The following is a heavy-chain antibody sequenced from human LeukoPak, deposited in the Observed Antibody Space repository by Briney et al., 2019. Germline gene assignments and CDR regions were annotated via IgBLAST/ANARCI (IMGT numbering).Heavy chain of an antibody. V-gene: IGHV1-69*13. CDR1: GGTFSSYA. Sequence: SVKVSCKASGGTFSSYAISWVRQAPGQGLEWMGGIIPIFGTANYAQKFQGRVTITADESTSTAYMELSSLRSEDTAVYYCARDRGYSSSWYSYFDYWGQGTLATVSS. CDR2: IIPIFGTA. J-gene: IGHJ4*02. CDR3: ARDRGYSSSWYSYFDY. D-gene: IGHD6-13*01.